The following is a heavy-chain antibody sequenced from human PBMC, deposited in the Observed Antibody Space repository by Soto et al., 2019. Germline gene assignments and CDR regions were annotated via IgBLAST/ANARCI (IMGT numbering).Heavy chain of an antibody. V-gene: IGHV3-30-3*01. D-gene: IGHD2-8*02. CDR2: ISYDGSNK. CDR1: GFTFSSYA. Sequence: GGSLRLSCAASGFTFSSYAMHWVRQAPGKGLEWVAVISYDGSNKYYADSVKGRFTISRDNSKNTLYLQMNSLRAEDTAVYYCARAPRDSWWMEQLYFDYWGQGTLVTVSS. J-gene: IGHJ4*02. CDR3: ARAPRDSWWMEQLYFDY.